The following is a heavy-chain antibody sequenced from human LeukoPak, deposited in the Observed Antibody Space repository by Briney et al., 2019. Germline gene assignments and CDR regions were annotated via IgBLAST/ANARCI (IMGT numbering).Heavy chain of an antibody. Sequence: GGSLRLSCAASGFTFSSYAMSWVRQAPGKGLEWVANIKQDGSERYYLDSVKGRFTISRDNTKNSLYLQMNSLRAEDTAVYSCARGLWFGETLDSWGQGALVTVSS. CDR1: GFTFSSYA. CDR3: ARGLWFGETLDS. D-gene: IGHD3-10*01. J-gene: IGHJ5*02. V-gene: IGHV3-7*04. CDR2: IKQDGSER.